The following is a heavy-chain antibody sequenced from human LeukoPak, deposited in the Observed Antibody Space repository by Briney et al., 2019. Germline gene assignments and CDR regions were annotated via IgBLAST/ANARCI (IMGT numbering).Heavy chain of an antibody. CDR2: IKQDGGQI. D-gene: IGHD4-17*01. Sequence: GGSLRLSCAASEFTFSSYWMSWVRQAPGKGLEWVASIKQDGGQIYYLESVKGRFTVSRDNAKNSLYLQMNSLRAEDTAVYYCARLGARQMLEYWGQGTLVSVSS. CDR1: EFTFSSYW. CDR3: ARLGARQMLEY. V-gene: IGHV3-7*01. J-gene: IGHJ4*02.